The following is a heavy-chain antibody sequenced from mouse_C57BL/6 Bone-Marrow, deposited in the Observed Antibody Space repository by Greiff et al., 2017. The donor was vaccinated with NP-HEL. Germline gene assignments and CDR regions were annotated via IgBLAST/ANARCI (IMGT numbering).Heavy chain of an antibody. V-gene: IGHV1-42*01. J-gene: IGHJ4*01. D-gene: IGHD2-5*01. Sequence: EVQLQQSGPELVKPGASVKISCKASGYSFTGYYMNWVKQSPEKSLEWIGEINPSTGGTTYNQKFKAKATLTVDKSSSTAYMQLKSLTSEDSAVYYCAMDSNDAMDYWGQGTSVTVSS. CDR2: INPSTGGT. CDR3: AMDSNDAMDY. CDR1: GYSFTGYY.